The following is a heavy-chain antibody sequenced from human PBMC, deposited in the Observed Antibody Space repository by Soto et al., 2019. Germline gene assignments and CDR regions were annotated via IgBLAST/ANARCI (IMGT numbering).Heavy chain of an antibody. Sequence: EVQLVESGGVVVQPGGSLRLSCAASGFTFGDYTMHWVRHAPGKGLEWVSLISCYGGSTYYADSVKGRFTISRDNSKKSLHLKINCRAPEDIASYYYATQTFASYSHFPAPYNFYGIDVWGQGPTVNVS. V-gene: IGHV3-43*01. CDR1: GFTFGDYT. CDR2: ISCYGGST. J-gene: IGHJ6*02. CDR3: ATQTFASYSHFPAPYNFYGIDV. D-gene: IGHD5-12*01.